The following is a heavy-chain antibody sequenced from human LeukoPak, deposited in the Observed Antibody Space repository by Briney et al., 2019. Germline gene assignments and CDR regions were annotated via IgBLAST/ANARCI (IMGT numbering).Heavy chain of an antibody. V-gene: IGHV4-4*07. Sequence: PSETLSLTCTASGGSISSYYWSWIRQPAGKGLEWIGRIYTSGSTNYNPSLKSRVTMSVDTSKNQFSLKLSSVTAADTAVYYCASTYYYDSSGYYSGNPTVFDYWGQGTLVTVSS. D-gene: IGHD3-22*01. CDR3: ASTYYYDSSGYYSGNPTVFDY. J-gene: IGHJ4*02. CDR2: IYTSGST. CDR1: GGSISSYY.